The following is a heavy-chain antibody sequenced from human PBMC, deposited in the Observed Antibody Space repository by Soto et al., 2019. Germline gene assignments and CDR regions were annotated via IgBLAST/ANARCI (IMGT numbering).Heavy chain of an antibody. J-gene: IGHJ6*02. V-gene: IGHV3-15*01. D-gene: IGHD2-21*02. CDR2: IKSKTDGGTT. CDR1: GFTFSNAW. CDR3: TTPYCGGDCHWRLDYYYGMDV. Sequence: GGSLRLSCAAAGFTFSNAWMSWVRQAPGKGLEWVGRIKSKTDGGTTDYAALVKGRFTISRDDSKNTLYLQMNSLKTEDTAVYYCTTPYCGGDCHWRLDYYYGMDVWGQGTTVT.